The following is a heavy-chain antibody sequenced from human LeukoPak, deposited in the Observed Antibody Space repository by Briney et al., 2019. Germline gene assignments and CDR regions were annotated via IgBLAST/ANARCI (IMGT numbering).Heavy chain of an antibody. CDR1: GGSISSSSYY. CDR2: IYYSGST. Sequence: SETLSLTCTVSGGSISSSSYYWGWIRQPPGKGLEWIGSIYYSGSTYYNPSLKSRVTISVDTSKNQFSLKLSSVTAADTAVYYCARGGVSFDYWGQGTLVTVSS. V-gene: IGHV4-39*01. J-gene: IGHJ4*02. D-gene: IGHD5/OR15-5a*01. CDR3: ARGGVSFDY.